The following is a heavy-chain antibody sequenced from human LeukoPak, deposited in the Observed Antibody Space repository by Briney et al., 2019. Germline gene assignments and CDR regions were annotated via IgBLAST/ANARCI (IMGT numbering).Heavy chain of an antibody. CDR3: ARHPAAAAPGY. CDR2: IYYSGST. D-gene: IGHD6-13*01. Sequence: PSETLSLTCTVSGGSISSYYWSWIPQPPGKGLEWIGYIYYSGSTNYIPSLKSRVTISVDTSKNQFSLKLSSVAAADTAVYYCARHPAAAAPGYWGQGTLVTVSS. CDR1: GGSISSYY. V-gene: IGHV4-59*08. J-gene: IGHJ4*02.